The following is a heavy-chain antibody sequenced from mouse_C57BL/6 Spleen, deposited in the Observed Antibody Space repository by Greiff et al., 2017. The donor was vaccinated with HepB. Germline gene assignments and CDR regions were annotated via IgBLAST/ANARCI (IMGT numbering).Heavy chain of an antibody. CDR2: IDPSDSYT. CDR1: GYTFTSYW. J-gene: IGHJ4*01. CDR3: ARGEDY. Sequence: VKLQQPGAELVKPGASVKVSCKASGYTFTSYWMQWVKQRPGQGLEWIGEIDPSDSYTNYNQKFKGKATLTVDTSSSTAYMQLSSLTSEDSAVYYWARGEDYWGQGTSVTVSS. V-gene: IGHV1-50*01.